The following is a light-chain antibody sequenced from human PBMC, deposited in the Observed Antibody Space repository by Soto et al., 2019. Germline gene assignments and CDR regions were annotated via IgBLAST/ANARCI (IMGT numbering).Light chain of an antibody. J-gene: IGLJ1*01. V-gene: IGLV2-11*01. CDR3: CSFAGSFTYV. Sequence: QSVLTQPLSVSGSPGQSVTISCTGTSSDVGGYNYVSWYQQHPGRAPKLMIYDVTKRPSGVPDRFSGSKSGNTASLTISGLQAEDEADYYCCSFAGSFTYVFGTGTKGTVL. CDR2: DVT. CDR1: SSDVGGYNY.